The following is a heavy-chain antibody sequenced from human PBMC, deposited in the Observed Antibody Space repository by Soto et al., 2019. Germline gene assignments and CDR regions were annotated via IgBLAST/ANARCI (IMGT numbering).Heavy chain of an antibody. CDR1: GFTFSSYG. CDR3: AKDGELRYFDWLLYFDY. CDR2: ISYDGSNK. J-gene: IGHJ4*02. D-gene: IGHD3-9*01. Sequence: QVQLVESGGGVVQPGRSLRLSCAASGFTFSSYGMHWVRQAPGKGLEWVAVISYDGSNKYYADSVKGRFTISRDNSKNTLYLQMNSLRAEDTAVYYCAKDGELRYFDWLLYFDYWGQGTLVTVSS. V-gene: IGHV3-30*18.